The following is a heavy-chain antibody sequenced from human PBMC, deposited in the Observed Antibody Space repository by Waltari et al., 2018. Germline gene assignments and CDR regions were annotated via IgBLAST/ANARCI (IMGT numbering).Heavy chain of an antibody. CDR3: ARGGGDGQVHH. CDR2: INQDGTEQ. Sequence: DVQLTASGGGLVQRGGSLRLYCEGPGLNFYHFWMPWLRQLPGKGLEWVANINQDGTEQYFVDSFKGRFTISRDNAKRSLYLQMNNLRVDDTAMYYCARGGGDGQVHHWGQGTLVTVSS. D-gene: IGHD3-16*01. V-gene: IGHV3-7*03. J-gene: IGHJ4*02. CDR1: GLNFYHFW.